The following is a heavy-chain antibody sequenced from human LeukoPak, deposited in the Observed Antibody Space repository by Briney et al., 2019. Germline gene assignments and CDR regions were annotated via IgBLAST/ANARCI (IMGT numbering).Heavy chain of an antibody. V-gene: IGHV4-59*01. CDR3: ASDYGSGSYRFDY. CDR1: SESMSSYS. D-gene: IGHD3-10*01. Sequence: PSETLSLTCTVLSESMSSYSWSWIRQPPGKGLEWIGYIFNSGSTIYNPSPKSRVTISLDMSKKQFSLRLSSVTAADTAVYYCASDYGSGSYRFDYWGQGTLVTVSS. J-gene: IGHJ4*02. CDR2: IFNSGST.